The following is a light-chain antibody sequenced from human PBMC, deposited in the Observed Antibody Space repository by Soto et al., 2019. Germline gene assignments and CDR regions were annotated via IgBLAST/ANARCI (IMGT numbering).Light chain of an antibody. CDR3: QQYHISRT. Sequence: EIVMTQSSATLSVSPGERATLSCRASQSLSSSYLAWYQQKPGQAPRLLIYGASSRATGVPDRFSGSGSGTDFTLTISRLEPEDFAIYYCQQYHISRTFGQGTKVDI. CDR1: QSLSSSY. CDR2: GAS. V-gene: IGKV3-20*01. J-gene: IGKJ1*01.